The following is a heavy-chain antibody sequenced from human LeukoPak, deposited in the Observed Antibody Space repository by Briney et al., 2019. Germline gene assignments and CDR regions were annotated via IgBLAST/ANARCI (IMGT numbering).Heavy chain of an antibody. J-gene: IGHJ5*02. CDR3: ARQNWGGWFDP. V-gene: IGHV1-8*01. Sequence: ASVKVSCKASGYTFASYDINWVRQATGQGLEWMGWMNPNSGNTGYAQKFQGRVTMTRNSSISTAYMELSSLRSDDTAVYYCARQNWGGWFDPWGQGTLVTVSS. CDR1: GYTFASYD. CDR2: MNPNSGNT. D-gene: IGHD7-27*01.